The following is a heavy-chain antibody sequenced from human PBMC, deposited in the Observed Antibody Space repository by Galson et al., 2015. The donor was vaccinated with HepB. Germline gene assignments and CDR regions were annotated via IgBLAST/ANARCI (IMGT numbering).Heavy chain of an antibody. CDR2: IDGEDDK. Sequence: PALVKPTQTLTLTCTFSGFSLSTSEMCVSWIRQPPGKALEWLALIDGEDDKSYNKSLKTRLTISKDTSRNRVVLTMTNMDPVDTATYYCARMADNGGWGRSGYFDYWGQGTLVTVSA. J-gene: IGHJ4*02. CDR1: GFSLSTSEMC. D-gene: IGHD3-16*01. CDR3: ARMADNGGWGRSGYFDY. V-gene: IGHV2-70*01.